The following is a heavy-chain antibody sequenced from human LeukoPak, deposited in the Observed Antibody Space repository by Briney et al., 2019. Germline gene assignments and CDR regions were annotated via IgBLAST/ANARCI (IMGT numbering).Heavy chain of an antibody. CDR3: AKTLLVRDGAFDI. Sequence: GRSLRLSCAASGFTFSSYGMHWVRQAPGKGLEWVAVISYDGSNKYYADSVKGRFTISRDNSKNTLYLQMNSLRAEDTAVYYCAKTLLVRDGAFDIWGQGTMVTVSP. D-gene: IGHD2-8*02. CDR2: ISYDGSNK. J-gene: IGHJ3*02. V-gene: IGHV3-30*18. CDR1: GFTFSSYG.